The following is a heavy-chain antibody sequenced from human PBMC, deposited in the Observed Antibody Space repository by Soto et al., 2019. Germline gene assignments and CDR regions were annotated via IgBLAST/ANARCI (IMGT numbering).Heavy chain of an antibody. CDR1: GFSFSSYA. Sequence: PXESLRLTCAASGFSFSSYAMSWVRQAPGKGLEWVSAISGSGGSTYYADSVKGRFTISRDNSKNTLYLQMNSLRAEDTAVYYCAKPKLDHWWAFDICGQGTMVTVSS. CDR2: ISGSGGST. J-gene: IGHJ3*02. CDR3: AKPKLDHWWAFDI. D-gene: IGHD2-15*01. V-gene: IGHV3-23*01.